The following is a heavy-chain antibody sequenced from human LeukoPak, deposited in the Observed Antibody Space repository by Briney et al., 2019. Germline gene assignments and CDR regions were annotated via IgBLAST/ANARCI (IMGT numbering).Heavy chain of an antibody. CDR3: ASSDFWSGYFL. J-gene: IGHJ4*02. Sequence: SETLSLTCAVYGGSFSGYYWSWIRQPPGKGLEWIGRIYTSGSTNYNPSLKSRVTMSVDTSKNQFSLKLSSVTAADTAVYYCASSDFWSGYFLWGQGTLVTVSS. D-gene: IGHD3-3*01. CDR2: IYTSGST. CDR1: GGSFSGYY. V-gene: IGHV4-59*10.